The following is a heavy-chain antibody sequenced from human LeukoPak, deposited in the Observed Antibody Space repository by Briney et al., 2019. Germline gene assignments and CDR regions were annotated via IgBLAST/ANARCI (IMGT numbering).Heavy chain of an antibody. Sequence: PGRSLRLSCAASGFTFSSYEMNWVRHPPGKGLEWVSYISSSSSTIYYADSVKGRFTISRDNAKNSLYLQMNSLRAEDTAVYYCARDKRDPQDYWGQGTLVTVSS. CDR1: GFTFSSYE. CDR2: ISSSSSTI. CDR3: ARDKRDPQDY. J-gene: IGHJ4*02. V-gene: IGHV3-48*01.